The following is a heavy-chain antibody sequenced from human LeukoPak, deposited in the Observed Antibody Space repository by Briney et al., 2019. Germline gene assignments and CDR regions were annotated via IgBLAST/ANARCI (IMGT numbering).Heavy chain of an antibody. J-gene: IGHJ4*02. CDR3: AKDGSYYFDY. CDR2: IGGTDGRT. CDR1: GFTFSAYN. V-gene: IGHV3-23*01. Sequence: GGSLRLSCAASGFTFSAYNLNWVRQASGKGLEWIAAIGGTDGRTYYADFVKGRFTISRDNSKNTLYLQMNSLRAEDTALYYCAKDGSYYFDYWGQGTLVTVSS.